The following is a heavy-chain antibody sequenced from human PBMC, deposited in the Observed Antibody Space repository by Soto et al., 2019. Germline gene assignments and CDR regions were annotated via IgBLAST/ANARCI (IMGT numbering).Heavy chain of an antibody. CDR1: GGSFSGYY. Sequence: SETLSLTCAVYGGSFSGYYWSWIRQPPGKGLEWIGEINHSGSTNYNPSLKSRVTISVDTSKNQFSLKLSSVTAADTAVYYCARGRGGYYDSSGYYYFDYWGQGTLVTVSS. D-gene: IGHD3-22*01. CDR2: INHSGST. CDR3: ARGRGGYYDSSGYYYFDY. J-gene: IGHJ4*02. V-gene: IGHV4-34*01.